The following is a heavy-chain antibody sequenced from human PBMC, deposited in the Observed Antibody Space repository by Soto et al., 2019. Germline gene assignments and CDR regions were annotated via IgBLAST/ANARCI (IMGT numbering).Heavy chain of an antibody. D-gene: IGHD3-3*01. J-gene: IGHJ4*02. Sequence: PGGSLRLSCAASGFTFSSYAMSWVRQAPGKGLEWVSAISGSGGSTYYADSVKGRFTISRDNSKNTLYLQMNSLRAEDTAVYFCAKDGNPARFWSGYSDYWGQGTLVTVSS. V-gene: IGHV3-23*01. CDR3: AKDGNPARFWSGYSDY. CDR2: ISGSGGST. CDR1: GFTFSSYA.